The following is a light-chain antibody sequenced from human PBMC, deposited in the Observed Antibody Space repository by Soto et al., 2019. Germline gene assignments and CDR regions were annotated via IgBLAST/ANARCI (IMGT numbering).Light chain of an antibody. CDR3: SSYTSSNTVV. CDR2: EVS. J-gene: IGLJ2*01. V-gene: IGLV2-14*01. Sequence: QSALTQPASVSGSPGQSITISCTGTSSDVGGYNYVSWYQQHPGKAPKLMIYEVSNRPSGLSNRFSASKSGNTASLTISGLQAEDEADYYCSSYTSSNTVVFGGGTKLTVL. CDR1: SSDVGGYNY.